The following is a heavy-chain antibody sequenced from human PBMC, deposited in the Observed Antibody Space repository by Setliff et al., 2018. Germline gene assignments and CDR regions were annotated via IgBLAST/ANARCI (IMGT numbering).Heavy chain of an antibody. CDR3: RLAPCNDTTCEEALDY. D-gene: IGHD2-2*01. CDR1: GGSFNVYF. J-gene: IGHJ4*02. Sequence: KPSETLSLTCVVYGGSFNVYFWSWIRQPPGKGLEWIGEISHSGSTNYKPSLKSRVTMSVDKSKNQFSLNRNSVTAADTAVYYFRLAPCNDTTCEEALDYWSQGTRVTVSS. V-gene: IGHV4-34*01. CDR2: ISHSGST.